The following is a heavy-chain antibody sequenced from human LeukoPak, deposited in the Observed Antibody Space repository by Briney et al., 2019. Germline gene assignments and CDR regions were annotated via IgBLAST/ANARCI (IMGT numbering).Heavy chain of an antibody. CDR3: ARSPQYYDRWYFDL. J-gene: IGHJ2*01. CDR1: GGTFISYA. CDR2: IIPIFGTA. Sequence: SVKVSCKASGGTFISYAISWVRRAPGQGLEWMGGIIPIFGTANYAQKFQGRVTITADESTSTAYMELSSLRSEDTAVYYCARSPQYYDRWYFDLWGRGTLVTVSS. D-gene: IGHD3-22*01. V-gene: IGHV1-69*01.